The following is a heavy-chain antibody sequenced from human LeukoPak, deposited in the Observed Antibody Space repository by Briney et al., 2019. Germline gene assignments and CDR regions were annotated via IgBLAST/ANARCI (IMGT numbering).Heavy chain of an antibody. D-gene: IGHD6-19*01. Sequence: PSETLSLTCTVSGGSISSYYWSWIRQPPGKGLEWIGYIYYSGSTNYNPSLRSRVTISVDTSKNQFSLKLSSVTAADTAVYYCARERVAVAGTVYYFDYWGQGTLVTVSS. V-gene: IGHV4-59*12. CDR1: GGSISSYY. CDR3: ARERVAVAGTVYYFDY. J-gene: IGHJ4*02. CDR2: IYYSGST.